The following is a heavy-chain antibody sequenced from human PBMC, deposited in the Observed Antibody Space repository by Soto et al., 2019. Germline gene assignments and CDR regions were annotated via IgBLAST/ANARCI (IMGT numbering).Heavy chain of an antibody. Sequence: QLQLQESGPGLVKPSETLSLTCTVSGGSISSSSYYWGWIRQPPGKGLEWIGSIYYSGSTYYNPSLKSRVTISVDTSKNQCSLKLSSVTAADTAVYYCARLYNEDNIVLMVYASWATDYWGQGTLVTVSS. D-gene: IGHD2-8*01. V-gene: IGHV4-39*01. CDR1: GGSISSSSYY. CDR3: ARLYNEDNIVLMVYASWATDY. CDR2: IYYSGST. J-gene: IGHJ4*02.